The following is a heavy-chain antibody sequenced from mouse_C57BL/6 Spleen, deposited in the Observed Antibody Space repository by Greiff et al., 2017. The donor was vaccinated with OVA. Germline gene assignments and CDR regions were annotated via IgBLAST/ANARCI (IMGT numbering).Heavy chain of an antibody. J-gene: IGHJ2*01. Sequence: VQLQQSGPELVKPGASVKISCKASGYAFSSSWMNWVKQRPGQGLEWIGRIYPGDGDTNYNGKFQGKATLTADKSSSTAYMQLSSLTSEDSAVYFCARGDGSSPYYFDYWGQGTTLTVSS. CDR3: ARGDGSSPYYFDY. CDR2: IYPGDGDT. D-gene: IGHD1-1*01. CDR1: GYAFSSSW. V-gene: IGHV1-82*01.